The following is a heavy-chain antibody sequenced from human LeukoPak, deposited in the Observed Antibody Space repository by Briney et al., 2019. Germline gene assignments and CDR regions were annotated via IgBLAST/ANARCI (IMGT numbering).Heavy chain of an antibody. Sequence: SETLSLTCAVYGGSFSGYYWSWIRQPPGKGLEWSGEINHSGSTNYNPSLKSRVTISVDTSKNQFSLKLSSVTAADTAVYYCARGRSYYYDSSGYSDYWGQGTLVTVSS. V-gene: IGHV4-34*01. J-gene: IGHJ4*02. CDR1: GGSFSGYY. CDR2: INHSGST. D-gene: IGHD3-22*01. CDR3: ARGRSYYYDSSGYSDY.